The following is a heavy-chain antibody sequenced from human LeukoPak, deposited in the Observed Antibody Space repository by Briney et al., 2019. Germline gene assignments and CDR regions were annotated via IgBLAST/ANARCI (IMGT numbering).Heavy chain of an antibody. Sequence: GGSLRLSCAASGFTFSSYGMHWVRQAPGKGLEWVAVISYDGSNKYYADSVKGRFTISRDNSKNTLYLQMNSLRAEDTAVYHCAKDTSIVGATSNDYWGQGTLVTVSS. CDR1: GFTFSSYG. V-gene: IGHV3-30*18. CDR3: AKDTSIVGATSNDY. J-gene: IGHJ4*02. CDR2: ISYDGSNK. D-gene: IGHD1-26*01.